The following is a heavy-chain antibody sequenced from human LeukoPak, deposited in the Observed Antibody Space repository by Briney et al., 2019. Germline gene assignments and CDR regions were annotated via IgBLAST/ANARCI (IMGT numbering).Heavy chain of an antibody. CDR1: GFTVSSNY. V-gene: IGHV3-66*01. J-gene: IGHJ6*02. CDR2: IYSAGYT. Sequence: GVLRLSCAASGFTVSSNYMRWVRLAPGKGLEWVSVIYSAGYTYYADSVKGRFTVFRERSKNTLYLKMDSMRGDNTAVYYCARAVGGSGYYQYFYGMDVWGQGTTVTVSS. CDR3: ARAVGGSGYYQYFYGMDV. D-gene: IGHD6-19*01.